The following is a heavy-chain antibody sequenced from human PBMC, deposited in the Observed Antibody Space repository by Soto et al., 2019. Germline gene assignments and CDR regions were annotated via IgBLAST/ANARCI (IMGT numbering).Heavy chain of an antibody. J-gene: IGHJ6*02. Sequence: GGSLRLSCAASGFTFSRYAMHWVRQAPGKGLGWGAVISYDGSNKYYADSVKGRFTISRDNSKDTLYLQMNSRRAEDTAVYYCASGIIVVLYAGWYYYYVMDVCGQXTTVPVS. D-gene: IGHD2-21*01. CDR3: ASGIIVVLYAGWYYYYVMDV. CDR1: GFTFSRYA. CDR2: ISYDGSNK. V-gene: IGHV3-30-3*01.